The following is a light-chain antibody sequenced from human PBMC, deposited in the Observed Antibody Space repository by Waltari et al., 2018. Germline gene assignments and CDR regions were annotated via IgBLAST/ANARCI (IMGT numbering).Light chain of an antibody. CDR2: DGY. CDR3: QQANSFPIT. J-gene: IGKJ5*01. V-gene: IGKV1-12*01. CDR1: QRISSW. Sequence: DIQMTQSPSSVSASVGDGVTITCRASQRISSWLAWYQQKPGKAPNLLIYDGYNLQTGVPSRFSGSGSGTVFTLTISSLQPEDSATYYCQQANSFPITFGQGTRLEIK.